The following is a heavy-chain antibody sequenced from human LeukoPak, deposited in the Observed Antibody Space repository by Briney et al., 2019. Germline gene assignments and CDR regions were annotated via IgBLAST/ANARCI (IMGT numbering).Heavy chain of an antibody. Sequence: GGSLRLSCAASGFTFSSYAMHWVRQAPGKGLEWVAAISYEGSNKYYGDSVKGRITISRDDARNTVDLQMNSLRAEDTAVYYCVKSLNRHYYDIHGPLSHWGQETLVTVSS. D-gene: IGHD3-22*01. CDR3: VKSLNRHYYDIHGPLSH. CDR2: ISYEGSNK. J-gene: IGHJ4*02. CDR1: GFTFSSYA. V-gene: IGHV3-30*04.